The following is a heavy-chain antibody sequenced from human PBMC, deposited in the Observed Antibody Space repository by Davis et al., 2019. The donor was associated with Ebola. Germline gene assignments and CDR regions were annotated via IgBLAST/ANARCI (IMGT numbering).Heavy chain of an antibody. CDR1: GYTFTGYY. J-gene: IGHJ4*02. Sequence: ASVKVSCKASGYTFTGYYMHWVRQAPGQGLEWMGWINPNSGGTNYAQKFQGWVTMTRDTSISTAYMELSRLRSDDTAVYYCARDYYGSGSYSPYWGQGTLVTVSS. V-gene: IGHV1-2*04. D-gene: IGHD3-10*01. CDR2: INPNSGGT. CDR3: ARDYYGSGSYSPY.